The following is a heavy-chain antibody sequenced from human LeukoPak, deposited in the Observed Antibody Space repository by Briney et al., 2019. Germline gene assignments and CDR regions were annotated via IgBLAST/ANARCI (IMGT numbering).Heavy chain of an antibody. CDR1: GFTFSSYA. V-gene: IGHV3-23*01. J-gene: IGHJ3*02. CDR3: AKSGGMVRGVIRAFDI. Sequence: GGSLRLSCAASGFTFSSYAMSWVRQAPGKGLEWVSAISGSGGSTYYADSVKSRFTISRDNSKNTLYLQMNSLRAEDTAVYYCAKSGGMVRGVIRAFDIWGQGTMVTVSS. CDR2: ISGSGGST. D-gene: IGHD3-10*01.